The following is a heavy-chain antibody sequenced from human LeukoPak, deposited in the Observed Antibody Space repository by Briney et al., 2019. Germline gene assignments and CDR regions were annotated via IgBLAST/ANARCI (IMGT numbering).Heavy chain of an antibody. D-gene: IGHD1-26*01. CDR1: GFTFSSYW. J-gene: IGHJ6*02. CDR3: ARTPSVGATTYYYYGMDV. Sequence: GGSLRLSCAASGFTFSSYWMSWVRQAPGKGLEWVANIKQDGSEKYYVDSVKGRFTISRDNAKNSLYLQMNSLRAEDTAVYYCARTPSVGATTYYYYGMDVWGQGTTVTVSS. V-gene: IGHV3-7*01. CDR2: IKQDGSEK.